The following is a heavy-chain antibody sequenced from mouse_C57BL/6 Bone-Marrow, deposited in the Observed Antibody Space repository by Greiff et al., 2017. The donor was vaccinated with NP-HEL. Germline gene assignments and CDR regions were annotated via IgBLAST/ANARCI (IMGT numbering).Heavy chain of an antibody. D-gene: IGHD2-4*01. CDR3: AREGDYDGY. V-gene: IGHV1-55*01. J-gene: IGHJ2*01. CDR2: IYPGSGST. Sequence: QVQLKQSGAELVKPGASVKMSCKASGYTFTSYWITWVKQRPGQGLEWIGDIYPGSGSTNYNEKFKSKATLTVDTSSSTAYMQLSSLTSEDSAVYYCAREGDYDGYWGQGTTLTVSS. CDR1: GYTFTSYW.